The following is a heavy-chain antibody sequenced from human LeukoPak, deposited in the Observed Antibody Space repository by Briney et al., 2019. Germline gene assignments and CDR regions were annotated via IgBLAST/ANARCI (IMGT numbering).Heavy chain of an antibody. CDR2: IYYSGST. Sequence: PSETLSLTCTVSGGSISSYYWSWIRQPPGKGLEWIGYIYYSGSTYYNPSLKSRVTISVDTSKNQFSLKLSSVTAADTAVYYCARGVNQRWLQFFPPDYWGQGTLVTVSS. J-gene: IGHJ4*02. CDR1: GGSISSYY. V-gene: IGHV4-59*06. CDR3: ARGVNQRWLQFFPPDY. D-gene: IGHD5-24*01.